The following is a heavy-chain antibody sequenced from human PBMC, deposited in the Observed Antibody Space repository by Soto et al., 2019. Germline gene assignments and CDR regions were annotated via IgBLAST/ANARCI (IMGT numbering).Heavy chain of an antibody. V-gene: IGHV4-34*01. CDR2: INHSGST. J-gene: IGHJ4*02. D-gene: IGHD2-2*01. CDR1: GGSFSGYY. CDR3: ARGCSSTSCYAPYNY. Sequence: PSETLSLTCAVYGGSFSGYYWSWIRQPPGKGLEWIGEINHSGSTNYNPSLKSRVTISVDTSKNQFSLKLSSVTAADTAVYYCARGCSSTSCYAPYNYWGQGTLVTVSS.